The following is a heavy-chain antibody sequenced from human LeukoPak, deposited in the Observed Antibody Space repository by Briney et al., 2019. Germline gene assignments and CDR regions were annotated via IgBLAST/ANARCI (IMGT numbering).Heavy chain of an antibody. D-gene: IGHD3-10*01. J-gene: IGHJ3*02. CDR2: IYWNDDK. CDR1: GFSLSTSGVG. V-gene: IGHV2-5*01. CDR3: VHRLMVRGVIGAFDI. Sequence: SGPTLVKPTQTLTLTCTFSGFSLSTSGVGVGWIRQPPGKALECLALIYWNDDKRYSPSLKSRLTITKDTSKNQVVLTMTNMDPVDTATYYCVHRLMVRGVIGAFDIWGQGTMVTVSS.